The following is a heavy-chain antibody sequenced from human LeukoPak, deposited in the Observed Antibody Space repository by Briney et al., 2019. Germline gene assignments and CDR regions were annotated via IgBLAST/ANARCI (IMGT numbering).Heavy chain of an antibody. CDR2: ISSTGTTI. V-gene: IGHV3-11*04. J-gene: IGHJ4*02. CDR1: GFPFDDYG. D-gene: IGHD3-10*01. CDR3: ARIYYYGSGSGEY. Sequence: GGSLRLSCAASGFPFDDYGMSWIRQAPGKGLEWVSHISSTGTTILYADSVKGRFTISRDNAKNSLYLQMNSLRAEDTAVYYCARIYYYGSGSGEYWGQGTLVTVSS.